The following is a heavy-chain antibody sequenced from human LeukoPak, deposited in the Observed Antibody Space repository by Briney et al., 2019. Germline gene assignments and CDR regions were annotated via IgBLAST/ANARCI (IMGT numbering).Heavy chain of an antibody. CDR3: VRAGTTGGTYWFDP. J-gene: IGHJ5*02. Sequence: PGGSLRLSCAASGFTFSNYAFLWVRQAPGKGLEWVAVTTSDGNNKEYVDSVKGRFTVSRDNSRNTLYLEMNSLRAEDTALYYCVRAGTTGGTYWFDPWGQGTLVTVSS. D-gene: IGHD1-1*01. CDR1: GFTFSNYA. V-gene: IGHV3-30-3*01. CDR2: TTSDGNNK.